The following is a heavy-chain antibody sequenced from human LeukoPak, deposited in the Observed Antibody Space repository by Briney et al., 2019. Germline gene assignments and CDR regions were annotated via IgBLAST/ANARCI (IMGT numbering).Heavy chain of an antibody. CDR1: GFTFSSYS. J-gene: IGHJ4*02. Sequence: GGSLRLSXAASGFTFSSYSMNWVRQAPGKGLEWVSSISSSSSYIYYADSVKGRFTISRDNAKNSLYLQMNSLRAEDTAVYYCARDSNCGGDCYIDYWGQGTLVTVSS. D-gene: IGHD2-21*02. CDR3: ARDSNCGGDCYIDY. CDR2: ISSSSSYI. V-gene: IGHV3-21*01.